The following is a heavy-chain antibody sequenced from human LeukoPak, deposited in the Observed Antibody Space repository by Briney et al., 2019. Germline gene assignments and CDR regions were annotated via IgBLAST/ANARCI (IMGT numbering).Heavy chain of an antibody. CDR3: AKGSARYSTIAVAGTRLFDY. D-gene: IGHD6-19*01. Sequence: GGSLRLSCAASGFTFSSYAMSWVRQAPGKGLEWVSAISGSGGSTYYADSVKGRFTISRDNSKNTLCLQMNSLRAEDTAVYYCAKGSARYSTIAVAGTRLFDYWGQGTLVTVSS. CDR2: ISGSGGST. J-gene: IGHJ4*02. CDR1: GFTFSSYA. V-gene: IGHV3-23*01.